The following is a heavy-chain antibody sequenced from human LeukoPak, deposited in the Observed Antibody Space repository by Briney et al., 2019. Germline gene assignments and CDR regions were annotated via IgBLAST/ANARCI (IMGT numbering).Heavy chain of an antibody. D-gene: IGHD7-27*01. CDR3: ARRPLGGMDV. V-gene: IGHV4-34*01. J-gene: IGHJ6*02. CDR1: GGSFSGYY. Sequence: SETLSLTCAVYGGSFSGYYWSWIRQPPGKGLEWIGEINHSGSTNYNPSLKSRVTISVDTSKNQFSLRLNSVTAADTAVYYCARRPLGGMDVWGQGTTVTVSS. CDR2: INHSGST.